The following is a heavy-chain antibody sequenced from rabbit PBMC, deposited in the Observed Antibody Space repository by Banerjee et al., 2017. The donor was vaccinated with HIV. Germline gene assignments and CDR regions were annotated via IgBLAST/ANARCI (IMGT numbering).Heavy chain of an antibody. CDR3: AKDFDPDYTWYFDL. J-gene: IGHJ6*01. CDR2: MDAGSSGGT. Sequence: QEQVEESGGDLVKPEGSLTLTCTASGFSFSSSDWIYWVRQAPGKGLEWIACMDAGSSGGTSYASWAKGRFTISKTSSTTVDLKMTSLTAADTATYFCAKDFDPDYTWYFDLWGPGTLVTVS. V-gene: IGHV1S45*01. CDR1: GFSFSSSDW. D-gene: IGHD7-1*01.